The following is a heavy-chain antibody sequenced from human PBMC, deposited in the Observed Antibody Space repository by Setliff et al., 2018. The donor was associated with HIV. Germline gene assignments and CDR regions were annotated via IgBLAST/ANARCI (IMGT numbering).Heavy chain of an antibody. J-gene: IGHJ4*02. V-gene: IGHV2-5*02. CDR2: IYWDDDK. CDR1: GFSLSTSGVG. D-gene: IGHD6-13*01. CDR3: AHAHPYSSSWYWGFFFDY. Sequence: GSGPTLVNPTQTLTLTCTFSGFSLSTSGVGVGWIRQPPGKAPEWLALIYWDDDKRYSPSLKSRLTITKDTSKNQVVLTMTNMDPVDTATYYCAHAHPYSSSWYWGFFFDYWGQGTLVTVS.